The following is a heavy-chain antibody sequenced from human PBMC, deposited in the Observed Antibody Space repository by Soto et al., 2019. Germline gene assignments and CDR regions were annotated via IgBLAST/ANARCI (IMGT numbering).Heavy chain of an antibody. CDR3: AREVPYYYGMDV. CDR2: ISSSGSTI. J-gene: IGHJ6*02. V-gene: IGHV3-48*03. CDR1: GVTFSSYE. Sequence: AXGSLRLSCAASGVTFSSYEMNWVRQAPGKGLEWVSYISSSGSTIYYADSVKGRFTISRDNAKNSLYLQMNSLRAEDTAVYYCAREVPYYYGMDVWGQGTTVTVSS.